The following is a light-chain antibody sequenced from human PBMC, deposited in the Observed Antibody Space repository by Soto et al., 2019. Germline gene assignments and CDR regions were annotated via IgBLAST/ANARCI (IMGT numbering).Light chain of an antibody. CDR2: GVS. J-gene: IGLJ1*01. Sequence: QSVLTQPASVSGSPGQSITISCSGTRSDIGSYNYVAWYQQFPGKTPKILIYGVSNRPSGVSSRFSGSKSGNTASPTISGLQAEDEADYYCISYTGSSTSYVFGSGTKVT. CDR3: ISYTGSSTSYV. V-gene: IGLV2-14*01. CDR1: RSDIGSYNY.